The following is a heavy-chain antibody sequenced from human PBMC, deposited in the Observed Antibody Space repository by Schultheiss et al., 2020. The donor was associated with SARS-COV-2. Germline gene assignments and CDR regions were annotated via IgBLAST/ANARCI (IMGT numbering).Heavy chain of an antibody. CDR2: IYYSGST. CDR3: ARDFRRSDFWSGNAHWYFDL. Sequence: SQTLSLTCTVSVGSISSYYWSWIRQPPGKGLEWIGYIYYSGSTNYNPSLKSRVTISVDTSKNQFSLKLSSVTAADTAVYYCARDFRRSDFWSGNAHWYFDLWGRGTLVTVSS. V-gene: IGHV4-59*01. D-gene: IGHD3-3*01. J-gene: IGHJ2*01. CDR1: VGSISSYY.